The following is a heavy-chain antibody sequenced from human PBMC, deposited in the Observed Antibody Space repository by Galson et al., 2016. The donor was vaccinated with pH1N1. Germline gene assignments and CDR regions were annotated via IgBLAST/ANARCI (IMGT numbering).Heavy chain of an antibody. CDR1: GFTFSNYW. CDR2: ISSTGSTI. CDR3: AREGRSDYGDYDGNYYGMDV. Sequence: GFTFSNYWMSWVRQAPGKGLEWVSYISSTGSTIYYADSVKGRFTVSRGNAKNSLYLQMNSLRAEDTAVYYCAREGRSDYGDYDGNYYGMDVWGQGTTVTVSS. V-gene: IGHV3-11*04. D-gene: IGHD4-17*01. J-gene: IGHJ6*02.